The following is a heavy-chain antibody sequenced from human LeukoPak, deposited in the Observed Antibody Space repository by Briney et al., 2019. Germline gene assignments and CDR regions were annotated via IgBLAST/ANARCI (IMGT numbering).Heavy chain of an antibody. Sequence: ASVKVSCKASGGTFSSYAINWVRQAPGQGLEWMGGIIPIFGTANYAQRFQGRVTITADESTSTAYMELSSLRSEDTAVYYCARETLGGRGYYYYGMDVWGQGTTVTVSS. CDR2: IIPIFGTA. CDR1: GGTFSSYA. CDR3: ARETLGGRGYYYYGMDV. V-gene: IGHV1-69*13. D-gene: IGHD4-23*01. J-gene: IGHJ6*02.